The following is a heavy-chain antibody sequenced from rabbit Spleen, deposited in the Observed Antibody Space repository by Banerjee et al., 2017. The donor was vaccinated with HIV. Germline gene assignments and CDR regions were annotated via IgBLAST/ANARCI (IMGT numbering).Heavy chain of an antibody. D-gene: IGHD2-1*01. CDR1: GIDFSGYH. J-gene: IGHJ4*01. Sequence: QSLEESGGDLAKPGASLTLTCTASGIDFSGYHMCWVRQAPGKGLEWIACIYPTNGDTYYASWVNGRFSISKTSSTTVTLQMTSLTAADTAAYFCARRNIGSYGDYAGAYNLWGQGTLVTVS. V-gene: IGHV1S40*01. CDR3: ARRNIGSYGDYAGAYNL. CDR2: IYPTNGDT.